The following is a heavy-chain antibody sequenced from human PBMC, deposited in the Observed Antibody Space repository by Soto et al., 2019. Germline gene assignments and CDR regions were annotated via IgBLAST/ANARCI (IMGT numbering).Heavy chain of an antibody. CDR2: IHSDGSST. J-gene: IGHJ3*01. V-gene: IGHV3-74*01. CDR1: GFTFSYYW. Sequence: EVRLVESEGGLVQPGGSLSLSCAASGFTFSYYWMHWVGQAPGQGLLWVSRIHSDGSSTTYADSVKGRFTISRDNAKNTVSLQMTSMRVEDTGVYFCARGDRGAFDLWGQGTMVTVSS. CDR3: ARGDRGAFDL. D-gene: IGHD2-21*02.